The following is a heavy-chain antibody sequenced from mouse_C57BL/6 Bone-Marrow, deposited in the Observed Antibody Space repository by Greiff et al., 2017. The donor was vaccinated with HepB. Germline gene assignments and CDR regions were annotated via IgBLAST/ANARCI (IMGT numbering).Heavy chain of an antibody. V-gene: IGHV14-4*01. Sequence: VQLKESGAELVRPGASVKLSCTASGFNIKDDYMHWVKQRPEQGLEWIGWIDPENGDTEYASKFQGKATITADTSSNTAYLQLSSLTSEDTAVYYCPSYYDCDFAWFAYWGRGTVVTVSA. CDR3: PSYYDCDFAWFAY. CDR1: GFNIKDDY. D-gene: IGHD2-4*01. CDR2: IDPENGDT. J-gene: IGHJ3*01.